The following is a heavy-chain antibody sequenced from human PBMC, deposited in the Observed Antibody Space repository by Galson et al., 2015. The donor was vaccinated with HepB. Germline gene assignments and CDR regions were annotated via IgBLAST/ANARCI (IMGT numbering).Heavy chain of an antibody. CDR3: ARDPYCSSTSCYYEQLGPFDY. V-gene: IGHV1-46*01. CDR1: GYTFTSYY. Sequence: SVKVSCKASGYTFTSYYMHWVRQAPGQGLEWMGIINPSGGSTSYAQKFQGRVTMTRDTSTSTVYMELSSLRSEDTAVYYCARDPYCSSTSCYYEQLGPFDYWGQGTLVTVSS. CDR2: INPSGGST. J-gene: IGHJ4*02. D-gene: IGHD2-2*01.